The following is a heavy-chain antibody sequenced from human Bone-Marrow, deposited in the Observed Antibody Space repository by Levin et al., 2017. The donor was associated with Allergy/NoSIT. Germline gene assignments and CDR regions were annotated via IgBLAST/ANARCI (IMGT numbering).Heavy chain of an antibody. V-gene: IGHV3-15*01. CDR2: IKSKTDGGTT. CDR3: TTDRSLRYFDWLYYYYYGMDV. CDR1: GFTFSNAW. D-gene: IGHD3-9*01. Sequence: GGSLRLSCAASGFTFSNAWMSWVRQAPGKGLEWVGRIKSKTDGGTTDYAAPVKGRFTISRDDSKNTLYLQMNSLKTEDTAVYYCTTDRSLRYFDWLYYYYYGMDVWGQGTTVTVSS. J-gene: IGHJ6*02.